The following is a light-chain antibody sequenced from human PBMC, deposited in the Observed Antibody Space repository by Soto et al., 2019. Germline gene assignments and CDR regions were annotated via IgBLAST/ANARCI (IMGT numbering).Light chain of an antibody. Sequence: EIGLTESQATLSLSPGESGTLSRRASQSVRSYLAWYQKKPGQAPRLLIYETSNRATGVPARFSGSGSGTDFTLTISSLEAEDFAVYYCQQRNVWPPVTFGQGTRLEI. J-gene: IGKJ5*01. CDR1: QSVRSY. V-gene: IGKV3-11*01. CDR3: QQRNVWPPVT. CDR2: ETS.